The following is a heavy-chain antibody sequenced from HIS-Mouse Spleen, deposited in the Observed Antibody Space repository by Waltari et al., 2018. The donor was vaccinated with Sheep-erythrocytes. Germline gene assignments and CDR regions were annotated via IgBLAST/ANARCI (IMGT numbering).Heavy chain of an antibody. CDR2: IWYEGSNK. Sequence: VQLVESGGGVVQPGRSLRLSCAASGFTFSSYGMHWVRQAPGKGLGWVEIIWYEGSNKYYADSVKGRFTISRDNSKNTLYLQMNSLRAEDTAVYYCAKDHNAYDFWSGYYYYGMDVWGQGTTVTVSS. CDR3: AKDHNAYDFWSGYYYYGMDV. CDR1: GFTFSSYG. D-gene: IGHD3-3*01. J-gene: IGHJ6*02. V-gene: IGHV3-33*06.